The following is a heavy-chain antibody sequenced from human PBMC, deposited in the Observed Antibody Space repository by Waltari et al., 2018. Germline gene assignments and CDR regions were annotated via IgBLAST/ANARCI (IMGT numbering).Heavy chain of an antibody. Sequence: QVQLQESGPGLVKPSETLSLTCTVSGYSISSGYYGGWIRQPPGKGLEWIGGIYHSGSTYYNPSLKSRVTISVDTSKNQFSLKLSSVTAADTAVYYCARLAFDWFNDYWGQGTLVTVSS. CDR3: ARLAFDWFNDY. J-gene: IGHJ4*02. D-gene: IGHD3-9*01. CDR2: IYHSGST. CDR1: GYSISSGYY. V-gene: IGHV4-38-2*02.